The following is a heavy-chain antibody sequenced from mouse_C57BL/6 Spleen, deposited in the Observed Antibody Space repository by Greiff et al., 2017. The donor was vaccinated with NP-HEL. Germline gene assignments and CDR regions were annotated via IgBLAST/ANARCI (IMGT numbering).Heavy chain of an antibody. V-gene: IGHV1-64*01. Sequence: QVQLKQPGAELVKPGASVKLSCKASGYTFTSYWMHWVKQRPGQGLEWIGMIHPNSGSTNYNEKFKSKATLTVDKSSSTAYMQLSSLTSEDSAVYYCARGGVYYGSSPFDYWGQGTTLTVSS. D-gene: IGHD1-1*01. CDR1: GYTFTSYW. CDR2: IHPNSGST. J-gene: IGHJ2*01. CDR3: ARGGVYYGSSPFDY.